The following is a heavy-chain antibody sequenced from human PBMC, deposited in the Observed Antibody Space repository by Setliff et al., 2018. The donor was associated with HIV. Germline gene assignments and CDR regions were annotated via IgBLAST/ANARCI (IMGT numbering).Heavy chain of an antibody. V-gene: IGHV3-49*04. CDR2: IRSKNYGGEK. J-gene: IGHJ6*03. Sequence: GESLKISCTTSGFNFGDYLISWVRQAPGKGLEWVGFIRSKNYGGEKYYADSVKGRFTISRDNSKSTVYLQMNSLRVEDTAVYFCARELGPIYYFHYMDVWGKGTTVTVSS. D-gene: IGHD7-27*01. CDR3: ARELGPIYYFHYMDV. CDR1: GFNFGDYL.